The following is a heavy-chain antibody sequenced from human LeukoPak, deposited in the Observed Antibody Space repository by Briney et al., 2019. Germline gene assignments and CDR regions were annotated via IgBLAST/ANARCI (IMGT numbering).Heavy chain of an antibody. Sequence: SETLSLTSAVSGYSISSGHYWGWIRQPPGKGLEWIGSIYHSGSTYYNPSLKSRVTISVDTSKNQFSLKLSSVTAADTAVYYCARDWYSSAWYCDYWGQGTLVTVSS. CDR2: IYHSGST. V-gene: IGHV4-38-2*02. CDR1: GYSISSGHY. J-gene: IGHJ4*02. CDR3: ARDWYSSAWYCDY. D-gene: IGHD6-19*01.